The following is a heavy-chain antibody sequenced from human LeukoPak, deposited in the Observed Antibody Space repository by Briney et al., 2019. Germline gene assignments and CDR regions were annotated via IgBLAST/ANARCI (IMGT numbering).Heavy chain of an antibody. CDR3: ARALDGYNSFDY. CDR1: GGTFSSYA. J-gene: IGHJ4*02. V-gene: IGHV1-69*13. Sequence: ASVKVSCKASGGTFSSYAISWVRQAPGQGLEWMGGIIPIFGTANYAQKSQGRVTITADESTSTAYMELSSLRSEDTAVYYCARALDGYNSFDYWGQGTLVTVSS. D-gene: IGHD5-24*01. CDR2: IIPIFGTA.